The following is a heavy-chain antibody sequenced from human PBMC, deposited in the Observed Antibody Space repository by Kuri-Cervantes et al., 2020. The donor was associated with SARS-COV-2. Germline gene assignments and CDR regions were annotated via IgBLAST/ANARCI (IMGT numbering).Heavy chain of an antibody. CDR3: ARHARGAMVKPTIFDY. Sequence: SETLSLTCTVSGYSISSGYYCGWIRQPPGKGLEWIGCVYHSGSTYYNPSLKSRVTISVDTSKNQFSLKLSSVTAADTAVYSFARHARGAMVKPTIFDYWGQGTLVTVSS. CDR1: GYSISSGYY. V-gene: IGHV4-38-2*02. J-gene: IGHJ4*02. CDR2: VYHSGST. D-gene: IGHD5-18*01.